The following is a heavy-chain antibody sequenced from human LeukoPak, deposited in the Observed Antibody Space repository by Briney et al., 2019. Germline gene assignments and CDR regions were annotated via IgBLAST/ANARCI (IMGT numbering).Heavy chain of an antibody. V-gene: IGHV4-59*12. Sequence: PSETLSLTCTVSGGSISNYYWTWLRQPPGKGLEWIGYIYYGGSTRYSPSLKSRVTISGDASKKEFSLSLNSVTAADTAVYYCARGQWRGGTGCYDAFDIWGHGTMVTVSS. CDR2: IYYGGST. D-gene: IGHD2-15*01. J-gene: IGHJ3*02. CDR3: ARGQWRGGTGCYDAFDI. CDR1: GGSISNYY.